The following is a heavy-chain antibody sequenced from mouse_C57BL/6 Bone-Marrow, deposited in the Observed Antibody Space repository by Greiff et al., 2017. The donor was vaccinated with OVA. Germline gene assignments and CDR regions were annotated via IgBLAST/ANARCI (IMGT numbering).Heavy chain of an antibody. D-gene: IGHD1-1*01. CDR3: ASRCTVVTTRYCFGY. V-gene: IGHV1-69*01. J-gene: IGHJ2*01. CDR1: GYTFTSYW. CDR2: IDPSDSYT. Sequence: VQLQQPGAELVMPGASVKLSCKASGYTFTSYWMHWVKQRPGQGLEWIGEIDPSDSYTNYNQKFKGKSTLTVDKSSSTAYMQLSSLTSEDSAVYYCASRCTVVTTRYCFGYWGQGTTLTVSS.